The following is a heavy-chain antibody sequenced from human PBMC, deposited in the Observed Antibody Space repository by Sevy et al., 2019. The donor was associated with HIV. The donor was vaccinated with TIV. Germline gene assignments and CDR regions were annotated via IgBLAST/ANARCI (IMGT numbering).Heavy chain of an antibody. V-gene: IGHV3-7*01. Sequence: GGSLRLSCAASGFTLNSYWMSWVRQAPGKGLEWVANIKQDGSVKYYVDSLKGRFTISRDNARNLLYLQMNSLRVEDTALYYCVRAIAADGSFWGQGTLVTVSS. CDR1: GFTLNSYW. J-gene: IGHJ4*02. CDR2: IKQDGSVK. CDR3: VRAIAADGSF. D-gene: IGHD6-13*01.